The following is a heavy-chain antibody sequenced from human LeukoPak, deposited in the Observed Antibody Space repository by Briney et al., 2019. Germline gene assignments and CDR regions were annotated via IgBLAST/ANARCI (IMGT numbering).Heavy chain of an antibody. V-gene: IGHV3-48*01. CDR3: ARGEARQLVWIDY. CDR1: GFTFSSYS. CDR2: ISSSSSTI. D-gene: IGHD6-6*01. J-gene: IGHJ4*02. Sequence: GGSLRLSCAASGFTFSSYSMNWVRQAPGKGLEWVSYISSSSSTIYYADSVKGRFTISRDNAKNSLYLQMNSLRAEDTAVYYCARGEARQLVWIDYWGQGTLVTVSS.